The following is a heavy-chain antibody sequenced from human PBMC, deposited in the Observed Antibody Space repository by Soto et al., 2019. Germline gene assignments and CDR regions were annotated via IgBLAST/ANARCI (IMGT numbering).Heavy chain of an antibody. CDR3: ARVRGNVVVVAATKRYYYYYGMDV. CDR1: GGSFSGYY. Sequence: PSETLSLTCAVYGGSFSGYYWSWILQPPGKGLEWIGEINHSGSTNYNPSLKSRVTISVDTSKNQFSLKLSSVTAADTAVYYCARVRGNVVVVAATKRYYYYYGMDVWGQGTTVTVSS. J-gene: IGHJ6*02. V-gene: IGHV4-34*01. CDR2: INHSGST. D-gene: IGHD2-15*01.